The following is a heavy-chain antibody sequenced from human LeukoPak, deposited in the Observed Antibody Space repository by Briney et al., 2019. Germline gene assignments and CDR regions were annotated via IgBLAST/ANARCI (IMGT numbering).Heavy chain of an antibody. CDR2: INPNSGGT. Sequence: ASVKVSCKASGYTFTGYYMHWVRQAPGQGLEWMGWINPNSGGTNYAQKFQGRVTMTRDTSISTAYMELGRLRSDDTAVYYCARYYYDSSGYYYPFDYWGQGTLVTVSS. CDR3: ARYYYDSSGYYYPFDY. J-gene: IGHJ4*02. V-gene: IGHV1-2*02. D-gene: IGHD3-22*01. CDR1: GYTFTGYY.